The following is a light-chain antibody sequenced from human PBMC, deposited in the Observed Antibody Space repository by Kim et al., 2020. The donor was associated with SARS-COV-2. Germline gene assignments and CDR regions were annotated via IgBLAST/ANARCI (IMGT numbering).Light chain of an antibody. CDR2: GSS. J-gene: IGKJ2*01. CDR1: QIASSIY. CDR3: QQDGSSVH. Sequence: SFSPGERATLDCSASQIASSIYLALYQQKPGQAPRLLMYGSSSRATGSPDRFSGSGSVTDFTLTISRLEPEDFAVYYCQQDGSSVHFGQGTQLEI. V-gene: IGKV3-20*01.